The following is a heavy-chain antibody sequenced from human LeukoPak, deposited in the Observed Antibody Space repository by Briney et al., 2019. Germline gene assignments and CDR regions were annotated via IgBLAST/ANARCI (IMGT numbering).Heavy chain of an antibody. CDR3: ARVFGAGYSDY. V-gene: IGHV3-7*01. D-gene: IGHD4/OR15-4a*01. J-gene: IGHJ4*02. CDR2: IKQDGSEK. CDR1: EFTFSSYW. Sequence: GGSLRLSCAASEFTFSSYWMRWVRQAPGKGLEGVASIKQDGSEKYYVDSVKGRVTISRDNAKNSLYLQMNSLRAEDTAVYYCARVFGAGYSDYWGQGTLVTVSS.